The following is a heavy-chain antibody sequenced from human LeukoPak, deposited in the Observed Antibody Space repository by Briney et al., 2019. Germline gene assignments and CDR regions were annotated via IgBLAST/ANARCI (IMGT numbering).Heavy chain of an antibody. V-gene: IGHV3-30-3*01. D-gene: IGHD1-26*01. J-gene: IGHJ6*04. CDR3: ARVRSGYSYMDV. Sequence: PGGSLRLSCAASGFTFSSYAMHWVRQAPGKGLEWVAVISYDGSNKYYADSVKGRFTISRDNSKNTLYLQMNSLRAEDTAVYYCARVRSGYSYMDVWGKGTTVTVSS. CDR1: GFTFSSYA. CDR2: ISYDGSNK.